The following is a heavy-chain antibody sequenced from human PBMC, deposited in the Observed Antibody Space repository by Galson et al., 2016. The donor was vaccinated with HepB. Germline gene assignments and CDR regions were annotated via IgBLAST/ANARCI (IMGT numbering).Heavy chain of an antibody. CDR3: AKSGKHLWSIDY. V-gene: IGHV3-23*01. CDR1: GFTFSNYG. D-gene: IGHD5-18*01. J-gene: IGHJ4*02. CDR2: ISGSGGTT. Sequence: SLRLSCAASGFTFSNYGMHWVRQAPGKGLEWVSAISGSGGTTYYADSVKGRSTISRDNSKNTLYVQMNSLRAEDMAVYYCAKSGKHLWSIDYWGQGALVTVSS.